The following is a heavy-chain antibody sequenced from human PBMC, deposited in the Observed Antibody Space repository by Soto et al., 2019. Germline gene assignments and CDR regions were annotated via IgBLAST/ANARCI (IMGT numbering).Heavy chain of an antibody. CDR2: VSGNNGAS. Sequence: VASVKVSCKASGYTSADFGISWVRQAPGQGLEWMGWVSGNNGASNPAPKVQGRITMTLDTSTGVSYMALRSLRSDDTAIYYCVRDKKYFRVNGNRFDSWGQGTLVTVSS. D-gene: IGHD2-2*01. J-gene: IGHJ5*01. CDR3: VRDKKYFRVNGNRFDS. V-gene: IGHV1-18*04. CDR1: GYTSADFG.